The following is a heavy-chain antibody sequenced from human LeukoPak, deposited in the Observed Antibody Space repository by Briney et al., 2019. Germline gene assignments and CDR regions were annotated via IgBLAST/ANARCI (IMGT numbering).Heavy chain of an antibody. CDR2: IKQDGSEK. D-gene: IGHD3-22*01. V-gene: IGHV3-7*01. J-gene: IGHJ4*02. CDR1: GFTFSSYW. CDR3: ARGSYYYDSSGYSPGAY. Sequence: GGSLRLSCAASGFTFSSYWMSWVRQAPGKGLEWVANIKQDGSEKYYVDSVKGRFTISRDNAKNSLYLQMNSLRAEDTAVYYCARGSYYYDSSGYSPGAYWGQGTLVTVSS.